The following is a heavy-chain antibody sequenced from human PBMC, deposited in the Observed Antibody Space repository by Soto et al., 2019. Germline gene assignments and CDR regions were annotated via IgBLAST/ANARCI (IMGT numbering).Heavy chain of an antibody. V-gene: IGHV1-2*02. CDR1: GYTFTCYY. CDR2: XNXXSXGX. D-gene: IGHD3-22*01. Sequence: ASVQVSGKASGYTFTCYYMRLVRQAPGQGREXMGXXNXXSXGXXXAXXXQGRVTMTRDTSISTAYMEPSRLRSDDTAVYYCASQWLPYYYGMDVWGQGTTVTVSS. CDR3: ASQWLPYYYGMDV. J-gene: IGHJ6*02.